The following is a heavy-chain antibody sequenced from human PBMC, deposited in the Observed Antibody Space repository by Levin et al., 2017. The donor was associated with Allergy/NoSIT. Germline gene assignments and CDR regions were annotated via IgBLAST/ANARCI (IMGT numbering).Heavy chain of an antibody. CDR3: ARGPYYGDYRFGY. D-gene: IGHD4-17*01. Sequence: SCAVYGGSFSGYYWSWIRQPPGKGLEWIGEINHSGSTNYNPSLKSRVTISVDTSKNQFSLKLSSVTAADTAVYYCARGPYYGDYRFGYWGQGTLVTVSS. CDR2: INHSGST. V-gene: IGHV4-34*01. J-gene: IGHJ4*02. CDR1: GGSFSGYY.